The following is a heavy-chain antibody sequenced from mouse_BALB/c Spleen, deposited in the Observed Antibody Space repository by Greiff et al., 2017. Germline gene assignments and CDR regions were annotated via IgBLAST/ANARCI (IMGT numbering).Heavy chain of an antibody. CDR3: ARHEKYGNYVGLDAMDY. D-gene: IGHD2-10*02. V-gene: IGHV5-6*01. CDR1: GFTFSSYG. Sequence: VQLKESGGDLVKPGGSLKLSCAASGFTFSSYGMSWVRQTPDKRLEWVATISSGGSYTYYPDSVKGRFTISRDNAKNTLYLQMSSLKSEDTALYYCARHEKYGNYVGLDAMDYWGQGTSVTVSS. J-gene: IGHJ4*01. CDR2: ISSGGSYT.